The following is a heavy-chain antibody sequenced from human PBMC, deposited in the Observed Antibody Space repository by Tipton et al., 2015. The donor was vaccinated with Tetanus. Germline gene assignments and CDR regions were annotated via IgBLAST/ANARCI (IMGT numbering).Heavy chain of an antibody. CDR3: VRDRYGDNYYVPSHWFYP. D-gene: IGHD3-10*02. J-gene: IGHJ5*02. CDR2: INSDGRKT. V-gene: IGHV3-74*03. CDR1: GFTFRSYW. Sequence: GSLRLSCAASGFTFRSYWMHWVRQVPGKGLVWISRINSDGRKTTYADSVKGRFTISRDNAKNTLHLHMDSLRADDTAVYYCVRDRYGDNYYVPSHWFYPWGHGTLVTVSS.